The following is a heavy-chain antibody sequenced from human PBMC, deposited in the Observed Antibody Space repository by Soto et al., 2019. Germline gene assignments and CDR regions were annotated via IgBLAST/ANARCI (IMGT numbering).Heavy chain of an antibody. D-gene: IGHD2-2*01. Sequence: QVKLVQSGAEVKKPGSSVKVSCKASGGTFSSYTISWVRQAPGQGLEWMGRIIPILAIANYAQKFQGIVTITADKSTSTAYMELSSLRSEDAAVYYCAIDAGYCSSSSCRPFDYWGQGTLVTVSS. J-gene: IGHJ4*02. CDR1: GGTFSSYT. CDR2: IIPILAIA. CDR3: AIDAGYCSSSSCRPFDY. V-gene: IGHV1-69*02.